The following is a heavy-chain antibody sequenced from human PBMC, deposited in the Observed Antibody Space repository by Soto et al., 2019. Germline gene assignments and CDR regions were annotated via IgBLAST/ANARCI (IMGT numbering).Heavy chain of an antibody. D-gene: IGHD1-1*01. V-gene: IGHV3-11*01. CDR1: GFTLSDYY. CDR2: ISSSGRTI. Sequence: GGFIRLSCASSGFTLSDYYMTLIRQAPGKGLEWVSFISSSGRTIYYADSVKGRFTISRDNAKNSLFLQMPSLKAEDTAVYYCARVRLGMATTTPLDYWGQGTLVTVSS. CDR3: ARVRLGMATTTPLDY. J-gene: IGHJ4*02.